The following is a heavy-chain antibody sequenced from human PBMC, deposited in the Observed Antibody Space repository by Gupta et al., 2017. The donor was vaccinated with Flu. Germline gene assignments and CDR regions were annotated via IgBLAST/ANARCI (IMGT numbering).Heavy chain of an antibody. CDR1: GFTFSSYG. CDR2: ISYDGSNK. CDR3: ATGIAAAGNFDY. J-gene: IGHJ4*02. D-gene: IGHD6-13*01. V-gene: IGHV3-30*03. Sequence: QVQLVESGGGVVQPGRSLRLSCAASGFTFSSYGLHWVRQAPGKGLEWGAVISYDGSNKYYADSVKGRFTISRDNSKNTLYLQMNSLRAEDTAVYYCATGIAAAGNFDYWGQGTLVTVSS.